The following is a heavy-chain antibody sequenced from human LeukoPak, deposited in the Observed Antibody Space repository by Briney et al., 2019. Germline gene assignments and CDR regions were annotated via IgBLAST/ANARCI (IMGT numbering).Heavy chain of an antibody. CDR2: IIPIFGTA. CDR3: ARDVGGYYYDSSGYYWLTT. V-gene: IGHV1-69*06. Sequence: SVKVSCKASGGTFSSYAISWVRRAPGQGLEWMGGIIPIFGTANYAQKFQRRVTITADKSTSTAYMELSSLRSEDTAVYYCARDVGGYYYDSSGYYWLTTCGQGTLVTVSS. D-gene: IGHD3-22*01. CDR1: GGTFSSYA. J-gene: IGHJ5*02.